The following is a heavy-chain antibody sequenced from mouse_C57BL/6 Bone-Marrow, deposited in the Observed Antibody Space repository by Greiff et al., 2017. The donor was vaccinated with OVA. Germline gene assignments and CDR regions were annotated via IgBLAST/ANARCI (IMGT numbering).Heavy chain of an antibody. V-gene: IGHV1-69*01. J-gene: IGHJ3*01. CDR1: GYTFTSYW. D-gene: IGHD4-1*01. CDR2: IDPSDSYT. CDR3: AREGGTGPFAY. Sequence: QVQLQQPGAELVMPGASVKLSCKASGYTFTSYWMHWVKQRPGQGLEWIGEIDPSDSYTNYNQKFKGKSTLTVDKSSSPAYMQLSSLTSEDSAVYYCAREGGTGPFAYWGQGTLVTVSA.